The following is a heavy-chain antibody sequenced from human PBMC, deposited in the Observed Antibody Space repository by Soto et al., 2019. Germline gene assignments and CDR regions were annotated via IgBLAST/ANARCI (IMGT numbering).Heavy chain of an antibody. J-gene: IGHJ4*02. CDR2: INDSGST. V-gene: IGHV4-34*01. CDR3: QGGDF. D-gene: IGHD3-16*01. Sequence: NLSLTCAVSGGSFRGYFWSWIRQSPDKGLEWIGEINDSGSTYYNPSFKSRLTISVDTSKSQISLTLTSVTAADSAVYYCQGGDFWGQGTRVTVSS. CDR1: GGSFRGYF.